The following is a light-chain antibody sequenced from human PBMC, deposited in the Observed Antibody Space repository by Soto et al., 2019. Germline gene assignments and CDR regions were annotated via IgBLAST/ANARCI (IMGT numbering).Light chain of an antibody. V-gene: IGKV1-27*01. CDR1: QGISNY. CDR3: QKYNSAPPFT. Sequence: DIQMTQSPSSLSASVGDRVTITCRASQGISNYLAWYQQKPGKVPKLLIYAASTLQSGVPSRFSGSGSGTDFTLTISSLQPEDVATYYCQKYNSAPPFTFDGGTKVEIK. J-gene: IGKJ4*01. CDR2: AAS.